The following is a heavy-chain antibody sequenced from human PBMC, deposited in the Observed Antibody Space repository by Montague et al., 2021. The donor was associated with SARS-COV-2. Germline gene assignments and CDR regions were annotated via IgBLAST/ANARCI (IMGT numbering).Heavy chain of an antibody. CDR2: IYYSGST. D-gene: IGHD6-19*01. Sequence: TLSLTCTVSGGSINSGGYYWSWIRQHPGKGLEWIGYIYYSGSTYYNPSLKSRLTISVDTSKNKFSLKLSSVTAAATAVYYCARVHFVSSGWYPDAFDIWGQGTMVTVSS. J-gene: IGHJ3*02. CDR1: GGSINSGGYY. V-gene: IGHV4-31*03. CDR3: ARVHFVSSGWYPDAFDI.